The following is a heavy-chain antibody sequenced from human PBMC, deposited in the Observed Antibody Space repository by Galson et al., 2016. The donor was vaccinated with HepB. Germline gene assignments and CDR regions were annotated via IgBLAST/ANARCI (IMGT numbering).Heavy chain of an antibody. CDR1: GGSISSDSW. V-gene: IGHV4-4*02. CDR3: ARRPPHCSSTSCSFDF. D-gene: IGHD2-2*01. J-gene: IGHJ4*02. Sequence: ETLSLTCAVSGGSISSDSWWGWVRQPPGKGLEWIGEIYHSGSTNYKPSLRSRVTMSLDRSKNQFSLKPTSVTAADTAVYYCARRPPHCSSTSCSFDFWGQGTLVTVSS. CDR2: IYHSGST.